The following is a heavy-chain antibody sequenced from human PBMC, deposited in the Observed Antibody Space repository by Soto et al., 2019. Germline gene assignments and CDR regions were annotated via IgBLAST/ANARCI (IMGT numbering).Heavy chain of an antibody. CDR1: GGTFSSYT. CDR2: IIPILGIA. CDR3: ARDKGHSSSLDFDY. Sequence: GASVKVSCKASGGTFSSYTISWVRQAPGQGLEWMGRIIPILGIANYAQKFQGRVTITADKSTSTAYMELSSLRSEDTAVYYCARDKGHSSSLDFDYWGQGTLVTVSS. D-gene: IGHD6-6*01. J-gene: IGHJ4*02. V-gene: IGHV1-69*04.